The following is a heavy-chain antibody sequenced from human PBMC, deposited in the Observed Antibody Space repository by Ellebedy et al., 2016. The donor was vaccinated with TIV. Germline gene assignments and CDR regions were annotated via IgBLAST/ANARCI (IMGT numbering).Heavy chain of an antibody. J-gene: IGHJ6*02. CDR1: GFTFSGYW. D-gene: IGHD4-23*01. CDR2: IATDGSST. V-gene: IGHV3-74*01. CDR3: VRDKQDYGGGYYFDGMDV. Sequence: PGGSLRLSCAASGFTFSGYWMHWVRQPPGEGLVWVSRIATDGSSTTYAVSVKGRFSISRDNAKNTLYLHRSSLRAEDTAVYYCVRDKQDYGGGYYFDGMDVWGQGTMVTISS.